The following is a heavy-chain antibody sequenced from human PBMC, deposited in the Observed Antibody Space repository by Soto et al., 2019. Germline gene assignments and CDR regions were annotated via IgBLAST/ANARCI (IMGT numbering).Heavy chain of an antibody. CDR1: GFTFSSYS. D-gene: IGHD6-13*01. CDR2: ISSSSSYI. Sequence: EVQLVESGGGLVKPGGSLRLSCAASGFTFSSYSMNWVRQAPGKGLEWVSSISSSSSYIYYADSVKGRFTISRDNAKNSLYLPMNSLRAEDTAVYYCARVGYSSSWYGKRPDYWGQGTLVTVSS. V-gene: IGHV3-21*01. CDR3: ARVGYSSSWYGKRPDY. J-gene: IGHJ4*02.